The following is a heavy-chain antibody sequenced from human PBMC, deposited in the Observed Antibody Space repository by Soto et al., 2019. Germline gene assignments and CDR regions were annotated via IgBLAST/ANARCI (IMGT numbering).Heavy chain of an antibody. J-gene: IGHJ5*02. V-gene: IGHV4-34*01. CDR3: ARVPRIAAAGTGWFDP. D-gene: IGHD6-13*01. CDR2: INHSGST. CDR1: GGSFSGYY. Sequence: PSETLSLTCAVYGGSFSGYYWSWIRQPPGKGLEWIGEINHSGSTNYNPSLKSRVTISVDTSKNQFSLKLSSVTAADTAVYYCARVPRIAAAGTGWFDPWGQGTLVTVSS.